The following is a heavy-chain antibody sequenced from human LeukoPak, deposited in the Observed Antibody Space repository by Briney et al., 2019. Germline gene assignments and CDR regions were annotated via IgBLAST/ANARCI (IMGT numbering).Heavy chain of an antibody. CDR3: ARDRRDAFDI. CDR1: GFTFSSYA. Sequence: GGSLRLSCAASGFTFSSYAMHGVRQAPGKGLEWVAVISYDGSNKYYADSVKGRFTISRDNSKNTLYLQMNSLRAEDTAVYYCARDRRDAFDIWGQGTMVTVSS. V-gene: IGHV3-30*04. J-gene: IGHJ3*02. CDR2: ISYDGSNK.